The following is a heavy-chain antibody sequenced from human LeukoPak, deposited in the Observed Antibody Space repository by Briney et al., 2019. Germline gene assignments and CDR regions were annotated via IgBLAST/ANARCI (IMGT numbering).Heavy chain of an antibody. D-gene: IGHD3-3*01. CDR2: INPNSGGT. CDR3: ARGTGVVITYYYFDY. V-gene: IGHV1-2*06. CDR1: GGTFSSYT. Sequence: ASVKVSCKASGGTFSSYTISWVRQAPGQGHEWMGRINPNSGGTNYAQKFQGRVTMTRDTSISTAYMELSRLRSDDTAVYYCARGTGVVITYYYFDYWGQGTLVTVSS. J-gene: IGHJ4*02.